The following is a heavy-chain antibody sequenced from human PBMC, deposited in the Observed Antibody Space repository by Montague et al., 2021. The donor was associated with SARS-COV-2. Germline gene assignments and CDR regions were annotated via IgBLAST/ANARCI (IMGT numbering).Heavy chain of an antibody. J-gene: IGHJ4*02. D-gene: IGHD3-22*01. CDR2: IKQSGST. V-gene: IGHV4-34*01. CDR3: ARGHLSVSMIVVVFTSASYYFDY. CDR1: GGSFGDDH. Sequence: SETLSLTCGVYGGSFGDDHWSWIRQPPGKGLEWIGDIKQSGSTNXXPSLKSRVTISVDTSRNQFSLKLTSVTAADTAAYFCARGHLSVSMIVVVFTSASYYFDYWGQGALITVSS.